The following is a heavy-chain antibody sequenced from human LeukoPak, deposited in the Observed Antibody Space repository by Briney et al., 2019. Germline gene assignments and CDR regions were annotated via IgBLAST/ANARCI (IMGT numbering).Heavy chain of an antibody. D-gene: IGHD3/OR15-3a*01. V-gene: IGHV1-8*01. CDR2: MNPNNGNT. CDR1: GFTFTSYD. Sequence: ASVKVSCTASGFTFTSYDINWVRQASGQGLEWMGWMNPNNGNTHYAQQFQGRVTMTTDTSTSTVYTELRTLRSDDTAVYYCARDSYDFLTGRYSGSGGDYWGQGTLVTVSS. J-gene: IGHJ4*02. CDR3: ARDSYDFLTGRYSGSGGDY.